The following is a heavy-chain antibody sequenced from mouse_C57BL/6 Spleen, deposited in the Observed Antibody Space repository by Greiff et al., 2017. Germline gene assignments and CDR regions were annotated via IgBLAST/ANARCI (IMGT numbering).Heavy chain of an antibody. CDR1: GYTFTSYW. CDR3: ARGDYGFDLFGY. CDR2: IHPNSGST. Sequence: VQLQQSGAELVKPGASVKLSCTASGYTFTSYWMHWVKQRPGQGLEWIGMIHPNSGSTNYNEKFKGKATLTVDKSSSTAYLQLSRLTSEYSAVYYCARGDYGFDLFGYWGEETLVTVSA. D-gene: IGHD2-2*01. J-gene: IGHJ3*01. V-gene: IGHV1-64*01.